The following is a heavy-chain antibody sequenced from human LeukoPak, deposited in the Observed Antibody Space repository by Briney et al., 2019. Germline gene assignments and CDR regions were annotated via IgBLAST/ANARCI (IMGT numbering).Heavy chain of an antibody. CDR1: GLTFSSYS. V-gene: IGHV3-21*01. Sequence: PGGSLRLACAASGLTFSSYSMNWVRQAPGKWLEWVSSISSISSYIYYADSVKGRFTISRDNAKNSLYLQMNSLRAEDTAVYYCARDSSGYYPKPFDYWGQGTLVTVSS. CDR2: ISSISSYI. J-gene: IGHJ4*02. D-gene: IGHD3-22*01. CDR3: ARDSSGYYPKPFDY.